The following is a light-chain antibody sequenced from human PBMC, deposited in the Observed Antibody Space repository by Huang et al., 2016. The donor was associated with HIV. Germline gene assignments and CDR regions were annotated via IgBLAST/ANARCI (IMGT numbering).Light chain of an antibody. CDR3: QQYNTYPPT. CDR1: QGISND. CDR2: AAS. J-gene: IGKJ5*01. Sequence: DIQMTQSPSSLSASVGDRVTITCRASQGISNDLDWFQQKPGKAPKSLIYAASNLESGAPSKFSGSRSGTDFTLTISSLQPEDFAIYFCQQYNTYPPTFGQGTRLEIK. V-gene: IGKV1-16*02.